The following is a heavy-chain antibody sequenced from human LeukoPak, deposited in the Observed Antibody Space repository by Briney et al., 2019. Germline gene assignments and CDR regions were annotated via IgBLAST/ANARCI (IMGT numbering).Heavy chain of an antibody. CDR1: GDSVSSGNSY. V-gene: IGHV4-61*01. Sequence: SETLSLTCSASGDSVSSGNSYWNWIRQPPGKGLEWIGSIHTSGRTTYNPSLKSRVSISADTSKNQFSLKVTSLIATDTAVYYCARNLGIWGQGILVTVSS. J-gene: IGHJ4*02. CDR3: ARNLGI. CDR2: IHTSGRT.